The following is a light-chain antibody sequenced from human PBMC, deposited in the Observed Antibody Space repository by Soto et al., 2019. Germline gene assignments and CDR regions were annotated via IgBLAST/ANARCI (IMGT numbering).Light chain of an antibody. CDR2: AAS. Sequence: DIQMTQSPSSMSASVGDSVTLTCRASHDIGTFLNWYQQRPGEAPKLLIFAASNLKSGVPFRFSGSGSGTEFTLTISSLQPDDFATYYCQHYNSYSEAFGQGTKVDIK. V-gene: IGKV1-5*01. CDR1: HDIGTF. J-gene: IGKJ1*01. CDR3: QHYNSYSEA.